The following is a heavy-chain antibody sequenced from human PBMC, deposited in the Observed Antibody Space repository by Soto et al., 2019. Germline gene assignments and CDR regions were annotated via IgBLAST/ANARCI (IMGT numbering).Heavy chain of an antibody. CDR3: ARAPSGYYFVSLDY. V-gene: IGHV1-69*04. CDR2: IIPILGIA. D-gene: IGHD3-22*01. Sequence: ASVKVSCKASGYTFTSYGISWVRQAPGQGLEWMGRIIPILGIANYAQKFQGRVTITADKSTSTAYMELSSLRSEDTAVYYCARAPSGYYFVSLDYWGQGTLVTVS. J-gene: IGHJ4*02. CDR1: GYTFTSYG.